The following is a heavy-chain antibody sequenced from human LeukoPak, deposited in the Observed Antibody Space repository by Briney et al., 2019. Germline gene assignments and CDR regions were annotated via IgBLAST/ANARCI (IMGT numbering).Heavy chain of an antibody. CDR3: AREPGLDSSGWPPRYYYYGMDV. CDR2: IYYSGST. J-gene: IGHJ6*02. V-gene: IGHV4-39*07. Sequence: SETLSLTCTVSGGSISSSSYYWGWIRQPPGKGLEWIGSIYYSGSTYYNPSLKSRVTISVDTSKNQFSLKLRSVTAADTAVYYCAREPGLDSSGWPPRYYYYGMDVWGQGTTVTVSS. CDR1: GGSISSSSYY. D-gene: IGHD6-19*01.